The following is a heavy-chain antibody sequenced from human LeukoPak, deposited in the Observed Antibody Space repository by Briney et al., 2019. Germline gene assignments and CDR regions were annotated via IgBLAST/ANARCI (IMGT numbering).Heavy chain of an antibody. Sequence: GASVKVSCKASGYTFTSYYMHWVRQAPGQGLEWMGIINPSGGSTSYAQKFQGRVTMTRDTSTSTVYMELSSLRSEDTAVYYCARTPRERTRVHYDILTGYRPPYYFDYWGQGTLVTVSS. J-gene: IGHJ4*02. CDR3: ARTPRERTRVHYDILTGYRPPYYFDY. D-gene: IGHD3-9*01. CDR2: INPSGGST. V-gene: IGHV1-46*01. CDR1: GYTFTSYY.